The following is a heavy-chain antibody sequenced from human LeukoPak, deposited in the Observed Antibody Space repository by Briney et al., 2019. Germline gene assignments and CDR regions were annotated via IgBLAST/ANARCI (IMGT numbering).Heavy chain of an antibody. D-gene: IGHD6-19*01. CDR3: ARGDIAVAGSSSTFDY. CDR1: GFTFSSYA. J-gene: IGHJ4*02. Sequence: PGGSLRLSCAASGFTFSSYAMHWVRQAPGKGLEWVAVISYDGSNKYYADSVKGRFTISRDNSKNTLYLQMNSLRAEDTAVYYCARGDIAVAGSSSTFDYWGQGTLVTVSS. V-gene: IGHV3-30-3*01. CDR2: ISYDGSNK.